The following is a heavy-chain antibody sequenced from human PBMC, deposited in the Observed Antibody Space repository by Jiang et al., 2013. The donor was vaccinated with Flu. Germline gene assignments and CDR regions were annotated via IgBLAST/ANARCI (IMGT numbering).Heavy chain of an antibody. CDR3: AGPYLGYCSGGSCSTWGAFDI. D-gene: IGHD2-15*01. CDR2: IYYSGST. V-gene: IGHV4-39*07. CDR1: GGSISSSSYY. Sequence: LSLTCTVSGGSISSSSYYWGWIRQPPGKGLEWIGSIYYSGSTYYNPSLKSRVTISVDTSKNQFSLKLSSVTAADTAVYYCAGPYLGYCSGGSCSTWGAFDIWGQGTMVTVSS. J-gene: IGHJ3*02.